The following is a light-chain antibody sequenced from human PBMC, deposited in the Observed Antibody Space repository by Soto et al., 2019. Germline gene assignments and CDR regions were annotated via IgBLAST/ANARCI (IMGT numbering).Light chain of an antibody. CDR3: QSYDSSLGGSV. CDR1: RSNIGANYD. CDR2: GDS. V-gene: IGLV1-40*01. Sequence: QSVLTQPPSVSGAPGQRITISCTGSRSNIGANYDVQWYQQLPGTAPRLLIYGDSNRPSGVPDRFSGSKSGTSASLAITGLQAEDEADYYCQSYDSSLGGSVFGGRTKLTVL. J-gene: IGLJ2*01.